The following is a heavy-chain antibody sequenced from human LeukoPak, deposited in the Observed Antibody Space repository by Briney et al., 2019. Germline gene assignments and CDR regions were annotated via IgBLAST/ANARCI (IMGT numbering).Heavy chain of an antibody. CDR1: GFTFISYW. D-gene: IGHD3-22*01. J-gene: IGHJ4*02. Sequence: GGSLRLSCAASGFTFISYWMSWVRQAPGKGLEWVANIKQDGSEKYYVDSVKGRFTISRDNAKNSLYLQMNSLRAEDTAVYYCARETANYYDSSGYEFDYWGQGTLVTVSS. CDR3: ARETANYYDSSGYEFDY. CDR2: IKQDGSEK. V-gene: IGHV3-7*03.